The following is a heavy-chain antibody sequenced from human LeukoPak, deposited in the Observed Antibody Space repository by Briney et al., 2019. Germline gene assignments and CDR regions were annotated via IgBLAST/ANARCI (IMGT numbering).Heavy chain of an antibody. Sequence: SGGSLRLSCAATGFTFSSYALSWVRQAPGKGLEWVSYISGSGGTIYYADSVKGRFAISRDNAKNSLYLQMNSLRADDTAVYYCATDGNGFDFWGQGTLVTVSS. D-gene: IGHD2-8*01. V-gene: IGHV3-48*04. CDR2: ISGSGGTI. J-gene: IGHJ4*02. CDR3: ATDGNGFDF. CDR1: GFTFSSYA.